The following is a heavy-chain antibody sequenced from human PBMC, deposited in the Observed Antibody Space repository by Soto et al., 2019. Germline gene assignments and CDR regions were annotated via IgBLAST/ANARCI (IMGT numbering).Heavy chain of an antibody. CDR1: GGSISSSSYY. CDR3: ATQQLAYYYYGMDV. D-gene: IGHD6-13*01. V-gene: IGHV4-39*01. CDR2: IYYSGST. J-gene: IGHJ6*02. Sequence: SETLSLTCTVSGGSISSSSYYWGWIRQPPGKGLEWIGSIYYSGSTYYNPSLKSRVTISVDTSKNQFSLKLSSVTAADTAVYYCATQQLAYYYYGMDVWGQGTTVTVSS.